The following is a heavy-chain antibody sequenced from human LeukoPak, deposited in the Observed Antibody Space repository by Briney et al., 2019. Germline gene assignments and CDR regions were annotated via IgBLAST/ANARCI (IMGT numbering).Heavy chain of an antibody. Sequence: SPSETLSLTCTVSGGSISSSSYYWGWIRQPPGKGLEWIGSIYYSGSTYYNPSLKSRVTISVDTSKKQFSLKLSSVTAADTAVYYCARQWLDVTYFDYWGQGTLVTVSS. CDR1: GGSISSSSYY. CDR2: IYYSGST. D-gene: IGHD6-19*01. V-gene: IGHV4-39*01. J-gene: IGHJ4*02. CDR3: ARQWLDVTYFDY.